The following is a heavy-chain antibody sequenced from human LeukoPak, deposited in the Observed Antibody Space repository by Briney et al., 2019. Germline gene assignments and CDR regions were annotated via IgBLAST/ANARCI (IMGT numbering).Heavy chain of an antibody. D-gene: IGHD3-16*01. CDR3: ARRSTAGEWFDP. CDR1: GGSISSTSYY. V-gene: IGHV4-39*01. CDR2: IIYSGNT. J-gene: IGHJ5*02. Sequence: SETLSLTCTASGGSISSTSYYWGWIRRPPGRGLEWIGGIIYSGNTKYNPSLKSRVTISVDTTKNQFSLKLSPVTAADTAVYYCARRSTAGEWFDPWGQGTLSPSPQ.